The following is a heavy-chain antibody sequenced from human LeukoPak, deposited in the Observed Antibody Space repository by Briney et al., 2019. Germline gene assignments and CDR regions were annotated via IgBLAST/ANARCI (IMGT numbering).Heavy chain of an antibody. CDR1: GFTVSSNY. CDR3: AKDFRIGYSAHFDY. D-gene: IGHD2-21*01. V-gene: IGHV3-53*01. CDR2: IYSGGST. Sequence: PGGSLRLSCAASGFTVSSNYMSWVRQAPGKGLEWVSVIYSGGSTYYADSVKGRFSISRDNSKNTLYLQMDSLRGEDTAVYYCAKDFRIGYSAHFDYWGQGALVTVSS. J-gene: IGHJ4*02.